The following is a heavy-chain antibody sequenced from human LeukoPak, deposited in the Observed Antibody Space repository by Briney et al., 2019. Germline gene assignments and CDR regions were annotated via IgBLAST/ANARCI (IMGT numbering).Heavy chain of an antibody. CDR3: AMPGFCSATICSNYLES. J-gene: IGHJ4*02. CDR2: IDHIGRA. CDR1: GTSFSRYY. Sequence: SETLSLTCAVYGTSFSRYYWGWIRQTPGRGLEWIGEIDHIGRASYHPSLKSRATISVDTSKTQFSLTLKSVTAADVGVYFCAMPGFCSATICSNYLESWGQGTLVTVSS. V-gene: IGHV4-34*01. D-gene: IGHD3-3*01.